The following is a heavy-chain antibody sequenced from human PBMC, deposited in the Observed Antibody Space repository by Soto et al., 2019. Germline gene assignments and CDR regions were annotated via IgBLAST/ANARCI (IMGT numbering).Heavy chain of an antibody. J-gene: IGHJ4*02. V-gene: IGHV1-69*13. CDR2: IIPIFGTA. CDR3: AGGYYNILTGYYVFDY. Sequence: ASVKVSCKASVGTFSSYAISWVRQAPGQGLEWMGGIIPIFGTANYAQKFQGRVTITADESTSTAYMELSSLRSEDTAVYYWAGGYYNILTGYYVFDYWGQGTRVTVSS. D-gene: IGHD3-9*01. CDR1: VGTFSSYA.